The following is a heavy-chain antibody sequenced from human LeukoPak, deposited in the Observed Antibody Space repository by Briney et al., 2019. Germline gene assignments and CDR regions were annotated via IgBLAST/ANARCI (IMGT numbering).Heavy chain of an antibody. D-gene: IGHD5-18*01. V-gene: IGHV4-59*12. CDR3: ARGRPGGYSYDSAELGGFIDYYGMDV. CDR2: IYYSGST. CDR1: GGSISSYY. J-gene: IGHJ6*02. Sequence: SETLSLTRTVSGGSISSYYWSWIRQPPGKGLEWIGYIYYSGSTNYNPSLKSRVTISVDTSKNQFSLKLSSVTAADTAVYYCARGRPGGYSYDSAELGGFIDYYGMDVWGQGTTVTVSS.